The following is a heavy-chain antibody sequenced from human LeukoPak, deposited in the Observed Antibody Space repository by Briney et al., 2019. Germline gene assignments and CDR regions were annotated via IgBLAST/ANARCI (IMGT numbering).Heavy chain of an antibody. J-gene: IGHJ6*02. CDR3: ARGAAGTTPDYYYFGLDV. CDR2: IYPGDSDT. Sequence: GESLKISCKGSGYRFTDYWIGWVRQMPGKGLEWMGIIYPGDSDTRYSPSFQGQVTISADKSINTAHLQWSSLRASDTAMYYCARGAAGTTPDYYYFGLDVWGQGTTVRVSS. V-gene: IGHV5-51*01. CDR1: GYRFTDYW. D-gene: IGHD1-7*01.